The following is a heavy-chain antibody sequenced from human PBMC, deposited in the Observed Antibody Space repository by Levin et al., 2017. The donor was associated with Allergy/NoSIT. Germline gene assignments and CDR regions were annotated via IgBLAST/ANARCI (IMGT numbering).Heavy chain of an antibody. Sequence: SCVASGFTFSSYGMHWVRQAPGKGLEWVAVISYDGSNKYYADSVKGRFTISRDNSKNTLYLQMNSLGAEDTAVYYCAKDQHRGQQLSYYYGLDVWGQGTTVTVSS. CDR1: GFTFSSYG. V-gene: IGHV3-30*18. CDR2: ISYDGSNK. J-gene: IGHJ6*02. D-gene: IGHD4-11*01. CDR3: AKDQHRGQQLSYYYGLDV.